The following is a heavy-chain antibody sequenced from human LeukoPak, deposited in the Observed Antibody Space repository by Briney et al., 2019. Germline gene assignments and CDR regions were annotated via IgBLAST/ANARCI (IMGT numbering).Heavy chain of an antibody. Sequence: GRSLRLSCAASGFTFSTYGMHWVRQAPGKGLEWVAVISYDGSNKYYADSVKGRFTISRENSKNTLYLQMSSLRAEDTAVYYCEAEEYSTSHRDYWGQGTLVTVSS. J-gene: IGHJ4*02. V-gene: IGHV3-30*03. CDR2: ISYDGSNK. D-gene: IGHD6-6*01. CDR3: EAEEYSTSHRDY. CDR1: GFTFSTYG.